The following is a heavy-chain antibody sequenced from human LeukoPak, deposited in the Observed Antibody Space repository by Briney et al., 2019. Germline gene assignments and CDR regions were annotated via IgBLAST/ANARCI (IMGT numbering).Heavy chain of an antibody. V-gene: IGHV3-30*02. CDR2: IRYDGSNK. CDR3: TTNDYSKLSFDY. CDR1: GFTFSSYG. J-gene: IGHJ4*02. D-gene: IGHD4-11*01. Sequence: PGGSLRLSCAASGFTFSSYGMHWVRQAPGKGLEWVAFIRYDGSNKYYADSVKGRFTISRDNSKNTLYLQMKSLRAEDTAVYYCTTNDYSKLSFDYWGQGTLVTVSS.